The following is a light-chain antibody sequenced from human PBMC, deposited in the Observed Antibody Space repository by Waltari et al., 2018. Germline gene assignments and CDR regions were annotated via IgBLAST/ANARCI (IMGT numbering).Light chain of an antibody. V-gene: IGKV4-1*01. CDR1: QSVLYSSNSMNY. CDR2: WAS. CDR3: QQYYSTPPA. J-gene: IGKJ1*01. Sequence: DIVVTQSPDSVAVSLGERATINCKSSQSVLYSSNSMNYLAWYQQKPGQPPRLLIYWASTRESGVPDRFSGSGSGTDFTLTINTLQAEDMAVYYCQQYYSTPPAFGQGTRVEI.